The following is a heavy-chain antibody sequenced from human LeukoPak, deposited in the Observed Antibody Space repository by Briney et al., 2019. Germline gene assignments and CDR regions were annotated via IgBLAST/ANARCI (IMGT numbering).Heavy chain of an antibody. CDR3: ARVGALGSSWLAF. V-gene: IGHV3-48*04. J-gene: IGHJ5*01. Sequence: PGGSLRLSCTVSGFTFSHYTMNWVRQAPGKGLQWVSSISSRAGTIYYADSLKGRFTISRDTAKNSLYLQMNSLRAEDTAVYYCARVGALGSSWLAFWGQGTLVTVSS. CDR1: GFTFSHYT. D-gene: IGHD6-13*01. CDR2: ISSRAGTI.